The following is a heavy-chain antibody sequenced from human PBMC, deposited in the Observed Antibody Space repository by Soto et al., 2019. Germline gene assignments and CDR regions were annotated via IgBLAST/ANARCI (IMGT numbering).Heavy chain of an antibody. D-gene: IGHD3-9*01. V-gene: IGHV4-34*01. CDR1: GEYFSGYY. J-gene: IGHJ4*02. CDR3: ARGWVGTGSHYFRF. Sequence: QVQLQQWGAGLLKPSETLSLTCAVYGEYFSGYYWSWIRQPPGKGLEWIGEINRSRSTNHNPSLKSRVTISVDTSKNQFSLKLNSVTAADTAVYYCARGWVGTGSHYFRFWGQGTLVSVSS. CDR2: INRSRST.